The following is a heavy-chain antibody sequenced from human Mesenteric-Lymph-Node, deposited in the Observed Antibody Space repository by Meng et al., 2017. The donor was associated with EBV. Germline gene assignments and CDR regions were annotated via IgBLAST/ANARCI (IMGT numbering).Heavy chain of an antibody. J-gene: IGHJ5*02. Sequence: SVTFSCPSSLSLFTSSSLPLLLPAPAPCLPCLLLLAPPTGSERYDQGFTERFVFSSDTSVSTAYLQISRLRAEDTAVYFCARDGGPNSDLADPWGQGTLVTVSS. V-gene: IGHV7-4-1*02. CDR2: LAPPTGSE. D-gene: IGHD4-23*01. CDR3: ARDGGPNSDLADP. CDR1: LSLFTSSS.